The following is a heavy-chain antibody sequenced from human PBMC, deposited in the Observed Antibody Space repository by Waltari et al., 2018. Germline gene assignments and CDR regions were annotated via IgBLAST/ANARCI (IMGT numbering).Heavy chain of an antibody. CDR1: GGSFSGYY. Sequence: QVQLQQWGAGLLKPSETLSLTCAVYGGSFSGYYWSWIRPPPGKGLEWIGEINHSGSCNYNPSRKSRVTISVDTSKNQFSLKLSSVTAADTAVYYCASASRGSYRYTGEIWGQGTLVTVSS. V-gene: IGHV4-34*01. CDR2: INHSGSC. CDR3: ASASRGSYRYTGEI. J-gene: IGHJ4*02. D-gene: IGHD3-16*02.